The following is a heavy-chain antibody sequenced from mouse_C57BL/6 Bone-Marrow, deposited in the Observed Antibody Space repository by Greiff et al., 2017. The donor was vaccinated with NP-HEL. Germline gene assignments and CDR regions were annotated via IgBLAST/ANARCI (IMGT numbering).Heavy chain of an antibody. CDR1: GYTFTDYN. J-gene: IGHJ4*01. CDR3: ARDGGSSVSYAMDY. CDR2: INPNNGGT. D-gene: IGHD1-1*01. Sequence: VQLQQSGPELVKPGASVKMSCKASGYTFTDYNMHWVKQSHGKSLEWIGYINPNNGGTSYNQKFKGKATLTVNKSSSTAYMELRSLTSEDSAVYYCARDGGSSVSYAMDYWGQGTSVTVSS. V-gene: IGHV1-22*01.